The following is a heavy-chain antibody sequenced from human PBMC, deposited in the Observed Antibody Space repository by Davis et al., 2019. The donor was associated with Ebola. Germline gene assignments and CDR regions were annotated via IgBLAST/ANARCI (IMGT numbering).Heavy chain of an antibody. J-gene: IGHJ4*01. Sequence: GESLKISCAASGFTFSTYWMTWVRQAPGKGLEWVANIKEDGSEKNYADSVKGRFSISRDNTKNSLYLQMNSLRAEDTALYYCARLRYSDYWGLGTLVTVSS. CDR3: ARLRYSDY. D-gene: IGHD2-15*01. CDR2: IKEDGSEK. V-gene: IGHV3-7*01. CDR1: GFTFSTYW.